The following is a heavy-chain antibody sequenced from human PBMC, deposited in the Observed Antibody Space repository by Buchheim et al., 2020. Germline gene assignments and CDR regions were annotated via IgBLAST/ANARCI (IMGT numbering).Heavy chain of an antibody. CDR3: AKLPPDYCSSTSCSNYFDY. D-gene: IGHD2-2*01. CDR2: ISYDGSNK. Sequence: QVQLVESGGGVVQPGRSLRLSCAASGFTFSSYGMHWVRQAPGKGLEWVAVISYDGSNKYYADSVKGRFTISRDNSKNTLYLQMNSLRAEDTAVYYCAKLPPDYCSSTSCSNYFDYWGQGTL. V-gene: IGHV3-30*18. CDR1: GFTFSSYG. J-gene: IGHJ4*02.